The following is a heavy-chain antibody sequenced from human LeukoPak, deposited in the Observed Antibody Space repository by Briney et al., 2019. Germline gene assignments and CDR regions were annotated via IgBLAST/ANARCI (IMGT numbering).Heavy chain of an antibody. CDR3: TGNYYGSGSYADFDY. Sequence: QAGGSLRLSCAASGFTFSGSALHWVRQASGKGPEWVGRIRSTANGYATAYAASVKGRFTISRDDSKNTAYLQMDSLKTEDTAVYYCTGNYYGSGSYADFDYWGQGTLVTVSS. V-gene: IGHV3-73*01. J-gene: IGHJ4*02. CDR2: IRSTANGYAT. CDR1: GFTFSGSA. D-gene: IGHD3-10*01.